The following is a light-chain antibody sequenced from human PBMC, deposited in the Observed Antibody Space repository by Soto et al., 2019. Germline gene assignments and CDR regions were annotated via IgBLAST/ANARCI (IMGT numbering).Light chain of an antibody. V-gene: IGLV2-14*03. Sequence: QSALIQPASVSGSPGQSITISCTGTHSDVGGFDYVSWFQQYPGRAPKLLIFDVRDRPSGVSNRFSGSKSGATASLTISGLQADDEADYYCCSYAGSYTLWVFGGGTKVTVL. CDR2: DVR. CDR3: CSYAGSYTLWV. J-gene: IGLJ3*02. CDR1: HSDVGGFDY.